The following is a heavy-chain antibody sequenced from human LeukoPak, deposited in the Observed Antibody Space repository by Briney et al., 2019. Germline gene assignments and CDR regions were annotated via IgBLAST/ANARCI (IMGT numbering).Heavy chain of an antibody. CDR3: ARGYYDSSGYYFPDY. D-gene: IGHD3-22*01. CDR2: IYYSGST. Sequence: SETLSLTCTVSGGSISSYYWSWIRQPPGKGLEWIGYIYYSGSTNYNPSLKSRVTISVDTSKNQSSLKLSSVTAADTAVYYCARGYYDSSGYYFPDYWGQGTLVTVSS. CDR1: GGSISSYY. V-gene: IGHV4-59*01. J-gene: IGHJ4*02.